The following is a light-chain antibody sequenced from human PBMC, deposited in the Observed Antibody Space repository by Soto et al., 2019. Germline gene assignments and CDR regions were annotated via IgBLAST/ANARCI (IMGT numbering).Light chain of an antibody. J-gene: IGKJ4*01. Sequence: AIQMTQSPSSLSASVGDRVTITCRASQGIRNDLGWYQQKPGKAPKLLIYAASSLQSGVPSRFSGSGSGTDFTLNIISLQPEDFAIYYCLQDYNSPLTFGGGTKVAIK. V-gene: IGKV1-6*01. CDR2: AAS. CDR1: QGIRND. CDR3: LQDYNSPLT.